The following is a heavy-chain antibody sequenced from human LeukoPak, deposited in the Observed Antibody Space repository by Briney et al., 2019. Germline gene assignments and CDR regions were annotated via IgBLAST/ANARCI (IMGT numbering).Heavy chain of an antibody. Sequence: GESLKISCRGSGYSFTSYWIGWVRQMPGKGLEWMGIIYPGDSDTRYSPSFQGQVTISADKSISTAYLQWSSLKASDTAMYYCARGGRLVGYCSSTSCYDNWFDPWGQGTLVTVSS. CDR3: ARGGRLVGYCSSTSCYDNWFDP. J-gene: IGHJ5*02. V-gene: IGHV5-51*01. CDR2: IYPGDSDT. D-gene: IGHD2-2*01. CDR1: GYSFTSYW.